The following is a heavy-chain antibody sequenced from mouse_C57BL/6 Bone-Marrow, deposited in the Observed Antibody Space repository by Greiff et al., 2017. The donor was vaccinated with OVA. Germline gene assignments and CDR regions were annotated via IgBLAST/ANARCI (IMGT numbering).Heavy chain of an antibody. V-gene: IGHV1-69*01. D-gene: IGHD4-1*01. Sequence: VQLQQPGAELVMPGASVKLSCKASGYTFTSYWMHWVKQRPGQGLEWIGEIDPSDSYTNYNQKFKGKSTLTVDKYSSTAYMQLSSLTSEDSAVYYCARSGRDYWGQGTTLTVSS. CDR2: IDPSDSYT. J-gene: IGHJ2*01. CDR3: ARSGRDY. CDR1: GYTFTSYW.